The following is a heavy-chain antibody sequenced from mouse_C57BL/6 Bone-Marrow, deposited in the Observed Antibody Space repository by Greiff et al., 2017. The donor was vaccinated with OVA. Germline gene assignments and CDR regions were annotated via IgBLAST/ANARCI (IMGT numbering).Heavy chain of an antibody. CDR1: GFTLSSYG. V-gene: IGHV5-6*01. J-gene: IGHJ4*01. Sequence: EVQLQQSGGDLVKPGGSLKLSCAASGFTLSSYGMSWVRQTPDKRLEWVATISSGGSYTYYPDSVKGRFTISRDNAKNTLYLQMSSLKSEDTAMYYCARRGSNPYAMDYWGQGTSVTVSS. CDR2: ISSGGSYT. D-gene: IGHD2-5*01. CDR3: ARRGSNPYAMDY.